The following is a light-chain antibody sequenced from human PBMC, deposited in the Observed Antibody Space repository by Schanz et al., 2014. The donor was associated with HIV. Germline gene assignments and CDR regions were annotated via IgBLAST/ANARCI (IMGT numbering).Light chain of an antibody. Sequence: QSVLTQPPSASRAPGQRVTFSCSGSSSNIGNNYVSWYQHLPETAPKLLIYRNTQRPSGVPDRFSGSKSGTSASLAISGLQSEDEAVYYCASWDDSLSGRVFGGGTKLTVL. V-gene: IGLV1-47*01. CDR1: SSNIGNNY. CDR3: ASWDDSLSGRV. J-gene: IGLJ3*02. CDR2: RNT.